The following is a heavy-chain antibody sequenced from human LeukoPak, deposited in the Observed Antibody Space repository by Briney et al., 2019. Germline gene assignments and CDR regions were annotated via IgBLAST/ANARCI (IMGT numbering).Heavy chain of an antibody. CDR3: ARAIVGRLDY. D-gene: IGHD1-26*01. Sequence: GGSLRLSCAASGFTFSSYGMHWVRQAPGKGLEWVAVISYDGSNKYYADSVKGRFTISRDNSKNTLYPQMNSLRAEDTAVYYCARAIVGRLDYWGQGTLVTVSS. J-gene: IGHJ4*02. CDR2: ISYDGSNK. CDR1: GFTFSSYG. V-gene: IGHV3-30*03.